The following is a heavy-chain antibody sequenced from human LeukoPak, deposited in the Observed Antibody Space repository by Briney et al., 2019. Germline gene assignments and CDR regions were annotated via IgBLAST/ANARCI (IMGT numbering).Heavy chain of an antibody. J-gene: IGHJ4*02. CDR3: VRELEGGLGDY. Sequence: GGSLRLSCAASGFTFSGYAMTWVRQAPGKGLEWVSGISGNGGSTYYADSVKGRFTISRDNSKNTLYLQMNSLRAEDTAVYYCVRELEGGLGDYWGQGTLVTVSS. CDR2: ISGNGGST. V-gene: IGHV3-23*01. D-gene: IGHD2-15*01. CDR1: GFTFSGYA.